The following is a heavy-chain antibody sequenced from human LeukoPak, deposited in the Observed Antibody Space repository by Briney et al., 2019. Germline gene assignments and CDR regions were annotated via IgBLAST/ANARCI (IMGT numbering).Heavy chain of an antibody. CDR1: GFTFSSYS. CDR2: ISSSSSYI. CDR3: ARSSPDYYGSGSYDYYYYYMDA. D-gene: IGHD3-10*01. Sequence: GGSLRLSCAASGFTFSSYSMNWVRQAPGKGLEWVSSISSSSSYIYYADSVKGRFTISRDNAKNSLYLQMNSLRAEDTAVYYCARSSPDYYGSGSYDYYYYYMDAWGKGTTVTVSS. J-gene: IGHJ6*03. V-gene: IGHV3-21*01.